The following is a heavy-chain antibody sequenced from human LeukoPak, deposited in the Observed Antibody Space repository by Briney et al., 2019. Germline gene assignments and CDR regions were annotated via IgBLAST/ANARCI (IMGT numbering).Heavy chain of an antibody. Sequence: SVKVSCKASGGTFSSYAISWVRQAPGQGLEWMGGIIPIFGTANYAQKFQGRVTITTDESTSTAYMELSSLRSEDTAVYYCAIGWATVTTNYYFDYWGQGTLVTVSS. D-gene: IGHD4-17*01. V-gene: IGHV1-69*05. CDR3: AIGWATVTTNYYFDY. J-gene: IGHJ4*02. CDR2: IIPIFGTA. CDR1: GGTFSSYA.